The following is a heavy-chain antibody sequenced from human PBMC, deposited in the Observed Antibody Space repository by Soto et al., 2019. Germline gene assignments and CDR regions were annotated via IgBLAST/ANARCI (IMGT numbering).Heavy chain of an antibody. J-gene: IGHJ4*02. CDR1: GYSFTSYW. D-gene: IGHD3-22*01. V-gene: IGHV5-51*01. Sequence: GESLKISCQGSGYSFTSYWLGWVRQMPWKVLEWMGIIYPGDSDTRYSPSFQGQGTISADKSISTAYLQWSSLKASDTAMYYCAIQIYDSDTGPNVQYYFDSWGQGTPVTVSS. CDR2: IYPGDSDT. CDR3: AIQIYDSDTGPNVQYYFDS.